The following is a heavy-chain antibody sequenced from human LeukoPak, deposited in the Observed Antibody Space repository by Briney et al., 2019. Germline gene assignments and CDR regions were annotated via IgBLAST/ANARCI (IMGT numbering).Heavy chain of an antibody. CDR3: ARWYCPGRGDY. CDR2: IYPGDSDT. Sequence: GESLKISCKGSGYSFTSYWIAWVRQMPGKGLEWMGIIYPGDSDTRYSPSFQGQVTISVDKSVSAAYLQWSSLKASDTAMYYCARWYCPGRGDYWGQGTLVTVSS. CDR1: GYSFTSYW. J-gene: IGHJ4*02. D-gene: IGHD3-10*01. V-gene: IGHV5-51*01.